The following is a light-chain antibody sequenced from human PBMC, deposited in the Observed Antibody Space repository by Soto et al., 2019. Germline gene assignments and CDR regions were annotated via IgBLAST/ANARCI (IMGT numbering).Light chain of an antibody. CDR1: QSVSLS. Sequence: EIVLTQSPATLSLSPGGRATLSCRASQSVSLSLAWYQQKPGQAPRLLIYDASKRASGFPARFSGSGSGTDFTLTISSLEPEDFAVYFCQQYDNWPYTFGQGTKLEIK. CDR2: DAS. CDR3: QQYDNWPYT. V-gene: IGKV3-11*01. J-gene: IGKJ2*01.